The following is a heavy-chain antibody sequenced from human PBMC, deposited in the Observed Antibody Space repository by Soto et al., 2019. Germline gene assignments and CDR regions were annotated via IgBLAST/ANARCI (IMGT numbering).Heavy chain of an antibody. J-gene: IGHJ2*01. CDR3: ARGPPENSAYW. Sequence: QVRLVESGGDLVKPGGSLRLSCTASGFIFNDYYMIWIRQAPGKGLKWVSYMSRSSSYSNYADSVKGRFTISRDNAKNSLYLQMSSLRVEDTAVYYCARGPPENSAYW. V-gene: IGHV3-11*06. CDR1: GFIFNDYY. CDR2: MSRSSSYS. D-gene: IGHD6-6*01.